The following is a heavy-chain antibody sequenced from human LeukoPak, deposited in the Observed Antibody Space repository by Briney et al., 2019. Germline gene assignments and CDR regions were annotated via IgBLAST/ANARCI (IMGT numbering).Heavy chain of an antibody. CDR3: ARHPIAAATDYFDY. V-gene: IGHV1-18*04. CDR1: GYTFTSYG. Sequence: ASVKVSCKASGYTFTSYGISRVRQAPGQGLEWMGWISAYNGNTNYAQKLQGRVTMTTDTSTSTAYMELRSLRSDDTAVYYCARHPIAAATDYFDYWGQGTLVTVSS. J-gene: IGHJ4*02. CDR2: ISAYNGNT. D-gene: IGHD6-13*01.